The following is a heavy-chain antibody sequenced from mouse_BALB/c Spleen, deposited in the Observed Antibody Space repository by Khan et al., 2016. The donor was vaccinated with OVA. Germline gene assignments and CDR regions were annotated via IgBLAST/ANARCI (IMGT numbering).Heavy chain of an antibody. V-gene: IGHV1-87*01. CDR3: AKLERGYFDG. Sequence: QVRLQQSGAELARPGASVKLSCKASDYTFTRYWMQWIKQRPGQGLEWIGAIHPGDGDTRYTQNYKGKATLTADKYSSTAYMQLSSLATDYSAFYYCAKLERGYFDGWGAGTTVTVSS. CDR2: IHPGDGDT. D-gene: IGHD4-1*01. CDR1: DYTFTRYW. J-gene: IGHJ1*01.